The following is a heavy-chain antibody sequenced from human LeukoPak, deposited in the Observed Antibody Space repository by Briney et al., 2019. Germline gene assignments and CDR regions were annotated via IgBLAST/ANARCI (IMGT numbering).Heavy chain of an antibody. J-gene: IGHJ6*03. CDR3: AKTSIRGYYYMEV. CDR2: ISGSGGDK. Sequence: GGSLRPSYTASGFTFRSFAMSWVRQAPGKGLEWVSSISGSGGDKYDADSVKGQFTISRDNPKNTLYLQMNSLRGEDTATYYCAKTSIRGYYYMEVWGKGTTVTVAS. CDR1: GFTFRSFA. V-gene: IGHV3-23*01.